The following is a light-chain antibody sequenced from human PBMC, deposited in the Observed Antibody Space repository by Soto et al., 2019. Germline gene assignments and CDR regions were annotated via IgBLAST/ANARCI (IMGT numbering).Light chain of an antibody. Sequence: QSVLTQPPSVSGTPGQRVTISCSGSSSNVAINPVNWYQHLPGAAPRLLIYETDRRSSGVPDRSSASKSGTSASLAISGLTSEDEADCYCEAWDETLDGLYVFGTGTKLTVL. CDR2: ETD. CDR3: EAWDETLDGLYV. CDR1: SSNVAINP. V-gene: IGLV1-44*01. J-gene: IGLJ1*01.